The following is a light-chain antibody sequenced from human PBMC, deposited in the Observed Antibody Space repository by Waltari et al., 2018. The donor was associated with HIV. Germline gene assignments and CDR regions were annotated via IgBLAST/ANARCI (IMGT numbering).Light chain of an antibody. V-gene: IGKV2-28*01. Sequence: EIVMTQSPLSLPVTPGEPASISCRSSQSLVYSNGYNYLDWYLQNPGQSPRLLIYLASNRASGVPDRFSGSGSGTEFTLKSSRVEPEDVGVYFCMQPLDTPFTFGQGTKLEIK. J-gene: IGKJ2*01. CDR3: MQPLDTPFT. CDR2: LAS. CDR1: QSLVYSNGYNY.